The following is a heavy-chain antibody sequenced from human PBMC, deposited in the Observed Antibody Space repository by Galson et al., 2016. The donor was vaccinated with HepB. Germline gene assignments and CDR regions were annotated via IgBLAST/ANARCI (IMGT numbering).Heavy chain of an antibody. V-gene: IGHV4-34*01. Sequence: LSLTCAVYGESFSGYYWSWIRQPPGKGLEWIGEIRHSGSTNYSPSLKSRVTISVDTSKNQFSLKLRSVTAADTAVYYCARGRLGGAANWGQGTLVTVSS. CDR2: IRHSGST. CDR3: ARGRLGGAAN. CDR1: GESFSGYY. D-gene: IGHD1-26*01. J-gene: IGHJ4*02.